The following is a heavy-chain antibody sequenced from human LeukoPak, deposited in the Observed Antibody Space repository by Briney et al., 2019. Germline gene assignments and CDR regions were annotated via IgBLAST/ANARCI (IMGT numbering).Heavy chain of an antibody. CDR3: ARPFPDDSSGYYIDAFDI. J-gene: IGHJ3*02. V-gene: IGHV1-69*04. CDR2: IIPILGIA. CDR1: GGTFSSYA. D-gene: IGHD3-22*01. Sequence: SVKVSCKVSGGTFSSYAISWVRQAPGQGLEWMGRIIPILGIANYAQKFQGRVTITADKSTSTAYLQWSSLKASDTAMYYCARPFPDDSSGYYIDAFDIWGQGTMVTVSS.